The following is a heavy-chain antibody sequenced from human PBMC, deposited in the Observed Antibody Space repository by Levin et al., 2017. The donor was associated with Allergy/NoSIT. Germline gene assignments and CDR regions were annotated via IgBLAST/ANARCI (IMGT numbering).Heavy chain of an antibody. J-gene: IGHJ6*02. V-gene: IGHV3-30*04. CDR2: ISYDGSNK. D-gene: IGHD6-13*01. CDR3: ARGIAAAGTRWENYYYYGMDG. CDR1: GFTFSSYA. Sequence: GGSLRLSCAASGFTFSSYAMHWVRQAPGKGLEWVAVISYDGSNKYYADSVKGRFTISRDNSKNTLYLQMNSLRAEDTAVYYCARGIAAAGTRWENYYYYGMDGWGQGTTVTVSS.